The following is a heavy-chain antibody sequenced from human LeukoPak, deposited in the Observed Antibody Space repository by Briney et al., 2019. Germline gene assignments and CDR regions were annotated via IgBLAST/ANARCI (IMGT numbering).Heavy chain of an antibody. V-gene: IGHV3-30*02. Sequence: GGSLRLSCAASGFTLSSYGMHWVRQAPGKGLEWVAFIRYDGSNKYYADSVKGRFTISRDNSKNTLYLQMSSLRSEDTAVYYCARDLGSYYNDVGDYWGQGTLVTVSS. J-gene: IGHJ4*02. CDR3: ARDLGSYYNDVGDY. D-gene: IGHD3-10*01. CDR2: IRYDGSNK. CDR1: GFTLSSYG.